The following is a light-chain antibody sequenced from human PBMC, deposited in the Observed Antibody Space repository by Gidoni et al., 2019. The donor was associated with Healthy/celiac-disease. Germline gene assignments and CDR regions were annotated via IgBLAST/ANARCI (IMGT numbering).Light chain of an antibody. J-gene: IGKJ3*01. V-gene: IGKV2-28*01. Sequence: DMVMTQSPLSLPVTPGEPASISCRSSQSLLHSNGYNYLDWYLQKPGQSPQLLIDLGSNRASGVPDRFSGSGSGTDFTLKISRVEAEDVGVYYCMQAIQTPFTFGPGTKVDIK. CDR3: MQAIQTPFT. CDR1: QSLLHSNGYNY. CDR2: LGS.